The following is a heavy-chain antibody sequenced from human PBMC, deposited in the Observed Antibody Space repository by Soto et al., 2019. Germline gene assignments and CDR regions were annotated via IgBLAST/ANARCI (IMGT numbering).Heavy chain of an antibody. J-gene: IGHJ4*02. Sequence: GGSLRLSCETSGFTFGNYGMGWVRQAPGKGLYWASGISSSSRRTYYADSVRGRFTISRDNSKNTLYLQMDTLRADDTAVYYCAKVAESGVVIEYFDSWGQGSLVTVSS. D-gene: IGHD3-3*01. V-gene: IGHV3-23*01. CDR3: AKVAESGVVIEYFDS. CDR2: ISSSSRRT. CDR1: GFTFGNYG.